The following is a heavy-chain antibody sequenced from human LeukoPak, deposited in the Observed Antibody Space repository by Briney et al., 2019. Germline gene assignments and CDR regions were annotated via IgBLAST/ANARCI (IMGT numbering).Heavy chain of an antibody. D-gene: IGHD2-8*01. CDR2: MNPNSGNT. V-gene: IGHV1-8*01. CDR3: ARNGGLADW. Sequence: ASVKVSCKASGYTFSNFGISWVRQATGQGLEWMGWMNPNSGNTGYAGKFQGRIAMTRDTSINIAYMELSSLTSEDTAVYYCARNGGLADWWGQGTLVTVSS. CDR1: GYTFSNFG. J-gene: IGHJ4*02.